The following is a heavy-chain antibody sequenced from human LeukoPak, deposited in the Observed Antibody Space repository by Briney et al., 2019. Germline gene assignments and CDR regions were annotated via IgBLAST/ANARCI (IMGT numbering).Heavy chain of an antibody. J-gene: IGHJ6*03. V-gene: IGHV1-46*01. CDR3: ASSLVVANYYYYMDV. D-gene: IGHD2-15*01. CDR2: INPSGGST. CDR1: GYTFTNYH. Sequence: ASVKVSCKASGYTFTNYHIHWVRQAPGQGLEWMGIINPSGGSTSYAQKFQGRVTMTRDMSTSTVYMELSSLRSEDTAVYYCASSLVVANYYYYMDVWGKGTTVTVSS.